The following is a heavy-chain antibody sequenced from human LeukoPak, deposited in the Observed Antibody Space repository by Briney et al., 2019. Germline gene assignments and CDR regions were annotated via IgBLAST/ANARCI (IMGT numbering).Heavy chain of an antibody. CDR3: ARARLDYYDSSGEDY. CDR2: IYYSGST. CDR1: GGSISSGGYY. V-gene: IGHV4-31*03. J-gene: IGHJ4*02. D-gene: IGHD3-22*01. Sequence: SETLSLTYTVSGGSISSGGYYWSWIRQHPGKGLEWIGYIYYSGSTYYNPSLKSRVTISVDTSKNQFSLKLSSVTAADTAVYYCARARLDYYDSSGEDYWGQGTLVTVSS.